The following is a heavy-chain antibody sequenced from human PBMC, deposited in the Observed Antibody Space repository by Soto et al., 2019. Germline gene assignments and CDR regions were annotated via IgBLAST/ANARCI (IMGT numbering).Heavy chain of an antibody. Sequence: SETLSLTCTVSGGSISSSSYYWGWIRQPPGKGLEWIGSIYYSGSTYYNPSLKSRVTISVDTSKNQFSLKLSSVTAADTAVYYCAILPYGDYPRQYFDYWGQGTLVTVSS. CDR2: IYYSGST. J-gene: IGHJ4*02. CDR3: AILPYGDYPRQYFDY. D-gene: IGHD4-17*01. V-gene: IGHV4-39*01. CDR1: GGSISSSSYY.